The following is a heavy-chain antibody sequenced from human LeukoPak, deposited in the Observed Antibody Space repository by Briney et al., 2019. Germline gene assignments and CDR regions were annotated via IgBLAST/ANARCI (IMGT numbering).Heavy chain of an antibody. CDR2: IHNSGRT. J-gene: IGHJ4*02. Sequence: TSETLSLTCSVSGGSVSSYYWSWIRQSPGKGLEWIGYIHNSGRTNYNPSLKSRVTGFVDTSKNQVSLRLSSVTAADTAVYYCAGHGTISSESYFDYWGQGALVTVSS. D-gene: IGHD1-14*01. CDR3: AGHGTISSESYFDY. V-gene: IGHV4-59*08. CDR1: GGSVSSYY.